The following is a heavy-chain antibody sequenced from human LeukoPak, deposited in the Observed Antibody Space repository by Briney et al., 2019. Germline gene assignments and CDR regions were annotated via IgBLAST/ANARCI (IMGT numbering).Heavy chain of an antibody. D-gene: IGHD3-9*01. CDR2: IWYDGSNK. CDR1: GFTFSSYG. CDR3: ARIVLRYFDLPDY. Sequence: GGSLRLSCAASGFTFSSYGMHWVRQAPGKGLEWVAVIWYDGSNKYYTDSVKGRFTIYRDNSKNTLYLQMNSLRAEDTAVYYCARIVLRYFDLPDYWGQGTLVTVSS. V-gene: IGHV3-33*01. J-gene: IGHJ4*02.